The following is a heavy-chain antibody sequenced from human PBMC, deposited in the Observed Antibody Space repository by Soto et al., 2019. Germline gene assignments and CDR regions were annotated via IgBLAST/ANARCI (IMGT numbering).Heavy chain of an antibody. Sequence: PGGSLRLSCAASGFTFSSYAMSWVRQAPGKGLEWVSAISGSGGSTYYADSVKGRFTVSRDNSKNTLYLQMNSLRAEDTAVYYCAKPPRYFDWPETDYWGQGTLVTVSS. J-gene: IGHJ4*02. CDR1: GFTFSSYA. CDR2: ISGSGGST. V-gene: IGHV3-23*01. CDR3: AKPPRYFDWPETDY. D-gene: IGHD3-9*01.